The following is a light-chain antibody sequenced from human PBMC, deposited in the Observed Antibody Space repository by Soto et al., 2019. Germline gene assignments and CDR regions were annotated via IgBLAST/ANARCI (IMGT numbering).Light chain of an antibody. Sequence: EIVLTQSPATLSLSPGERATLSCRASQSVNNYLAWYQQKPGRAPRLLIYDASSRATDIPVRFSGSGSGTDFTLTISSLEPEDFATYYCHQRSNWPLTFGGGTKVEIK. CDR1: QSVNNY. V-gene: IGKV3-11*01. CDR2: DAS. CDR3: HQRSNWPLT. J-gene: IGKJ4*01.